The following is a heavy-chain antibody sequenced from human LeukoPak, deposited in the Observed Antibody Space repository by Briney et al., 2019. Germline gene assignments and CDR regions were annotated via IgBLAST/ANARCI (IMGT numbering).Heavy chain of an antibody. Sequence: KPGGSLRLSCAASRFTFSSYSMNWVRQAPGKGLEWVSSISSSSNYIYYADSVKGRFTISRDNTKNSLYLQMNSLRAEDTAVYYCAREVHDYGGNSDNYWGQGTLVTGSS. CDR2: ISSSSNYI. CDR3: AREVHDYGGNSDNY. D-gene: IGHD4-23*01. CDR1: RFTFSSYS. J-gene: IGHJ4*02. V-gene: IGHV3-21*01.